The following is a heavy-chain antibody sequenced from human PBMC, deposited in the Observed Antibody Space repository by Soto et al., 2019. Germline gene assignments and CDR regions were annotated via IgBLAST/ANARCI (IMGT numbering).Heavy chain of an antibody. V-gene: IGHV1-8*01. D-gene: IGHD3-3*01. CDR3: ARGQHYDFWSGYNWFDP. CDR2: MNPNTGNT. Sequence: ASVKVSCKASGYTFTSHDINWVRQAAGHGLEWMGWMNPNTGNTGYAQKFQGRVTMTRNTSITTAYMELSRLRSDDTAVHYCARGQHYDFWSGYNWFDPWGQGTLVTVSS. CDR1: GYTFTSHD. J-gene: IGHJ5*02.